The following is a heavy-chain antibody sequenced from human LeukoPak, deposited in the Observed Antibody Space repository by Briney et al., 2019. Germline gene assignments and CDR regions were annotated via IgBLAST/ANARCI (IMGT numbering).Heavy chain of an antibody. Sequence: ASVMASCKSSGYTFTNYDIHWVRQATGQGLEWMGWMNPNSGNTGFAQKFQGRVTITRDTSASTAYMELSSLRAEDTAVYYCARFDWLLSNDYWGQGTLVTVSS. CDR2: MNPNSGNT. J-gene: IGHJ4*02. D-gene: IGHD3-9*01. V-gene: IGHV1-8*01. CDR1: GYTFTNYD. CDR3: ARFDWLLSNDY.